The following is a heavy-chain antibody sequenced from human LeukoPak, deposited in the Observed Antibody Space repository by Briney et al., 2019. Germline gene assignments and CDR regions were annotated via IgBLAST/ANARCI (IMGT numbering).Heavy chain of an antibody. D-gene: IGHD5-12*01. Sequence: SETLSLTCAVYGGSFSGYYWSWSRQPPGKVLEWIGEINHSRSTNYNPSLKSRVTISVDTSKNQFSLKLSSVTAADTAVYYCARWSGYDQGIDYWGQGTLVTVSS. CDR2: INHSRST. J-gene: IGHJ4*02. CDR1: GGSFSGYY. CDR3: ARWSGYDQGIDY. V-gene: IGHV4-34*01.